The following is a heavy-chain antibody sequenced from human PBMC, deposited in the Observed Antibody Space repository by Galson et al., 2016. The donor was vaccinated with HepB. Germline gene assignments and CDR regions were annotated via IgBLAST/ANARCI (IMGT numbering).Heavy chain of an antibody. Sequence: SVKVSCKASGGTFTNYGFSWVRQAPGQGLQWIGGIIPIFGTPTYAQNFQGRVTITADESTSTAYMGLTSLRSEDTAVYFCAGGDQSRHIAAPGLRIFDYWGPGTMVTVSS. V-gene: IGHV1-69*13. D-gene: IGHD6-13*01. J-gene: IGHJ4*02. CDR3: AGGDQSRHIAAPGLRIFDY. CDR1: GGTFTNYG. CDR2: IIPIFGTP.